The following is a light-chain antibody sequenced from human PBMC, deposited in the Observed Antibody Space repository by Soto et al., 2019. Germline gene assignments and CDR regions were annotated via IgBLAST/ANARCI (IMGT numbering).Light chain of an antibody. CDR1: QSVDKY. CDR2: DAA. Sequence: EIVLTQSPATLSFSPGERATLSCRASQSVDKYLVWYQQKPGQAPRLLIYDAASRATGIPARFSGSGSGTDFSLTIASLETEDFAVYYCQQSTNWPLTFGGGTKLEIK. J-gene: IGKJ4*01. CDR3: QQSTNWPLT. V-gene: IGKV3-11*01.